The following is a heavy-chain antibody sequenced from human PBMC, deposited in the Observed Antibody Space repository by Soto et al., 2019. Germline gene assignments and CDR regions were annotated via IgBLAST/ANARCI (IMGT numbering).Heavy chain of an antibody. Sequence: ASVKVPCKASGYTFTGYYMHWVRQAPGQGLEWMGWINPNSGGTNYAQKFQGWVTMTRDTSISTAYMELSRPRSDDTAVYYCARDKRGYSGYDADYYYYGMDVWGQGTTVTVSS. CDR1: GYTFTGYY. CDR3: ARDKRGYSGYDADYYYYGMDV. V-gene: IGHV1-2*04. J-gene: IGHJ6*02. CDR2: INPNSGGT. D-gene: IGHD5-12*01.